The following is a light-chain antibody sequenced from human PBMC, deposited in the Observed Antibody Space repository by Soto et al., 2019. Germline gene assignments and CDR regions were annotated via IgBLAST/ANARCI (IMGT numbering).Light chain of an antibody. CDR2: GAS. Sequence: EIVLTQSPGTLSLSPGERATLSCRASQSVSSSYLAWYQPKPGQAPRLLIYGASSRATGIPDRCSGSGSGRDFTLTISRLEPDEFAVYYCQQYGSSLFTFGPGTKVDIK. V-gene: IGKV3-20*01. CDR3: QQYGSSLFT. CDR1: QSVSSSY. J-gene: IGKJ3*01.